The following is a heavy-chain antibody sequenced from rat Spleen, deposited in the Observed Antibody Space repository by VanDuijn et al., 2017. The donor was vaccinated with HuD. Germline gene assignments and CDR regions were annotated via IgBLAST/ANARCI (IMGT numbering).Heavy chain of an antibody. CDR2: ISYEGSST. CDR3: ASWDY. Sequence: VQLKESGPGLVQPSQTLSLTCTVSGFSLTSYNVHWVRQAPKKGLEWVASISYEGSSTYYGDSVKGRFTISRDNAKSTLYLQMNSLRSEDTATYYCASWDYWGQGVMVTVSS. CDR1: GFSLTSYN. V-gene: IGHV5-22*01. J-gene: IGHJ2*01.